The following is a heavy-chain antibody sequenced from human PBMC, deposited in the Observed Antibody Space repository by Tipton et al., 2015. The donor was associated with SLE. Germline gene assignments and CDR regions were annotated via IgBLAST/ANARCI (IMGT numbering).Heavy chain of an antibody. D-gene: IGHD5-18*01. CDR3: ARQVDRAVVGSWNFAF. V-gene: IGHV4-59*08. CDR1: GDSISRSY. CDR2: IYHSGTT. Sequence: TLSLTCTVSGDSISRSYWSWIRQPPGKGLEWIGYIYHSGTTNYNPSLNSRVAISVDGPKNQLSLKLSPVTAADTAVYYCARQVDRAVVGSWNFAFWGRGTLVTVPS. J-gene: IGHJ2*01.